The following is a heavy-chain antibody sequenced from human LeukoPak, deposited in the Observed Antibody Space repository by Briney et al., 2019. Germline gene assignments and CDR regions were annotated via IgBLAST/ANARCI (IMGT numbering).Heavy chain of an antibody. Sequence: GGSLRLSCAASGFTFSSYSMNWVRQAPGKGLEWVSYISSSSSTIYYADSVKGRFTISRDDSKNSLYLQMNSLKTEDTAVYYCATGPRATVTAGYWGQGTLVTVSS. CDR3: ATGPRATVTAGY. CDR1: GFTFSSYS. J-gene: IGHJ4*02. V-gene: IGHV3-48*01. D-gene: IGHD4-17*01. CDR2: ISSSSSTI.